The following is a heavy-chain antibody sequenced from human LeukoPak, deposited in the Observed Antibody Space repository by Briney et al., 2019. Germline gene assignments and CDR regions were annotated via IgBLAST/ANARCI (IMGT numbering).Heavy chain of an antibody. CDR1: AYSFTSYW. D-gene: IGHD6-19*01. Sequence: GGSLRLSCKGSAYSFTSYWINWVRQMPGKGLEWMGRIDPSDSYTNYSPSFQGHVTISADKSINTAYLQWSSLKASDTAMYYCARAGSSGWYGVNWFDPWGQGTLVTVSS. CDR2: IDPSDSYT. J-gene: IGHJ5*02. V-gene: IGHV5-10-1*01. CDR3: ARAGSSGWYGVNWFDP.